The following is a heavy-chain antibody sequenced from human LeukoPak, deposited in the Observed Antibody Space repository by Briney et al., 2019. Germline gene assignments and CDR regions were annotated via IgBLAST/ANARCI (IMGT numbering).Heavy chain of an antibody. CDR3: ARHIQVVVDATVYYYGMDV. V-gene: IGHV4-59*08. CDR1: GGSISSYY. Sequence: PSETLSLTCTVSGGSISSYYWSCVRQPPGKGLEWSGYIYYSRSTKYNPSLKSRLTISVDTSKNHFSLRLSSVTAADTAVYYCARHIQVVVDATVYYYGMDVWGQGTTVTVSS. J-gene: IGHJ6*02. D-gene: IGHD2-15*01. CDR2: IYYSRST.